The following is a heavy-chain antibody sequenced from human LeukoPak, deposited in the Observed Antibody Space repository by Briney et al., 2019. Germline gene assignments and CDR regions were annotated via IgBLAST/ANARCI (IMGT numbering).Heavy chain of an antibody. CDR2: ISGDGGST. J-gene: IGHJ5*02. CDR3: ANDITRLAHSSGQDP. CDR1: GFTFDDSA. V-gene: IGHV3-43*02. Sequence: QAGGSLRLSCAASGFTFDDSAMRWVRHAPGEGLEWVSLISGDGGSTYYTDSVKGRFTISRDNSKNSLYLQMNSLRTEDTALYYCANDITRLAHSSGQDPWGQGTLVTVSS. D-gene: IGHD6-19*01.